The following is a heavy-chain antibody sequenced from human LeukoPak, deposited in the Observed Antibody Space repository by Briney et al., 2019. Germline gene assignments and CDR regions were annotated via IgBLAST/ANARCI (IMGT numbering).Heavy chain of an antibody. J-gene: IGHJ4*01. Sequence: GGSLRLSCSSSGFSFGSYGLHWVRQAPGKGLEWVSGISGSGGTTYYADSVKGRFTISRDNSKNTLYLQMNSLRAGDTAVYYCAKSGSDIVVETVAPPFDNWGQGTLVTVSS. V-gene: IGHV3-23*01. CDR1: GFSFGSYG. D-gene: IGHD2-15*01. CDR2: ISGSGGTT. CDR3: AKSGSDIVVETVAPPFDN.